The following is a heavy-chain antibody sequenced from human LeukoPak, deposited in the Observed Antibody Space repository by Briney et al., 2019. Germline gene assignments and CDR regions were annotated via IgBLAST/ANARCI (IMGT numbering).Heavy chain of an antibody. CDR2: IIPIFGTA. Sequence: SVKVSCKASGGTFSSYAISWVRQAPGQGLEWMGRIIPIFGTANYAQKFQGRVTITTDESTSTAYMELSSLRSEDTAVYYCARGMDGYNSDAFDIWGQGTMVTVSS. J-gene: IGHJ3*02. CDR1: GGTFSSYA. V-gene: IGHV1-69*05. CDR3: ARGMDGYNSDAFDI. D-gene: IGHD5-24*01.